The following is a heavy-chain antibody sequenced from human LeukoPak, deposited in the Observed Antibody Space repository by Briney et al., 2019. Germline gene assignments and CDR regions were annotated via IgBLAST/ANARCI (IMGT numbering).Heavy chain of an antibody. CDR2: INPSGGST. J-gene: IGHJ4*02. V-gene: IGHV1-46*01. CDR1: GYTFTTYY. CDR3: ARGVDTAMVTGYFDY. Sequence: ASVKVSCKASGYTFTTYYMHWVRQAPGQGLEWMGIINPSGGSTSYAQKFQGRVTMTRDTSTSTVYMELSSLRSEDTAVYYRARGVDTAMVTGYFDYWGQGTLVTVSS. D-gene: IGHD5-18*01.